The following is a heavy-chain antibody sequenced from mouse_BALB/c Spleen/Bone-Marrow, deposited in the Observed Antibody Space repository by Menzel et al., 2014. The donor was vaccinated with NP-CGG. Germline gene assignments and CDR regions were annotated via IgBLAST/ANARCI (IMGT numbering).Heavy chain of an antibody. Sequence: VKLVESGPGLVAPSQSLSITCTVSGFSLSRYSVHWVRQPPGKGLEWLGMIWGGGSTDYNSALKSRLSVSKDNSKSQVFIKMNSLQTDDTAMYYCARKACYGNYWYFDVWGAWTTVTISS. CDR3: ARKACYGNYWYFDV. CDR2: IWGGGST. V-gene: IGHV2-6-4*01. D-gene: IGHD2-10*01. J-gene: IGHJ1*01. CDR1: GFSLSRYS.